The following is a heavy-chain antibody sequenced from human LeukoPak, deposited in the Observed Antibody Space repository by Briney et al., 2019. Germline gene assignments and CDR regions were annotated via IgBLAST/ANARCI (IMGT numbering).Heavy chain of an antibody. CDR2: INWNGGST. D-gene: IGHD1-26*01. V-gene: IGHV3-20*04. CDR3: ARGVGATVRSAFDI. J-gene: IGHJ3*02. Sequence: PGGSLRLSCAASRFSFSSYGMSWVRHAPGKGLEWVSGINWNGGSTGYADSVKGRFTISRDNAKNSLYLQMNSLRAEDTALYYCARGVGATVRSAFDIWGQGTMVTVSS. CDR1: RFSFSSYG.